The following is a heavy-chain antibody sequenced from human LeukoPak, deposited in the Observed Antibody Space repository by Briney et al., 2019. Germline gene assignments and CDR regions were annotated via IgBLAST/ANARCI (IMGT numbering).Heavy chain of an antibody. CDR3: TTGPLDY. J-gene: IGHJ4*02. V-gene: IGHV4-30-2*01. CDR2: IYHGGST. CDR1: GGSISSGGYS. Sequence: PSETLSLTCAVSGGSISSGGYSWSWIRQPPGKGLEWIGYIYHGGSTYYNPSLKSRVTISVDRSKNQFSLKLSSVTAADTAVYYCTTGPLDYWGQGTLVTVSS.